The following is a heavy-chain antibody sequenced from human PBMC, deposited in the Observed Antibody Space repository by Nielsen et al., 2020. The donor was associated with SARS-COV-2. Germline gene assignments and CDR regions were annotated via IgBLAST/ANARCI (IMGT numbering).Heavy chain of an antibody. Sequence: SETLSLTCTVSGGSISGYYWTWIRQPLGKGLEWIGYIFHSGNTNYNHNPSLKSRVTISADTSKNRFSLKLTSVTAADTAVYFCARNDPAVASSGFDYWGQGTLVTVSS. J-gene: IGHJ4*02. CDR1: GGSISGYY. D-gene: IGHD6-19*01. V-gene: IGHV4-59*01. CDR2: IFHSGNT. CDR3: ARNDPAVASSGFDY.